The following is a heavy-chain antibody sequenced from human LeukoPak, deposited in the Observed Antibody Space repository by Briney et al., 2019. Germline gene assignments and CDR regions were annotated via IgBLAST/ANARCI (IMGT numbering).Heavy chain of an antibody. CDR1: GFTFSNYW. J-gene: IGHJ4*02. V-gene: IGHV3-7*03. D-gene: IGHD6-19*01. CDR3: ARNSGWFRFDY. Sequence: GGSLRPSRAASGFTFSNYWMDWVRQSPGKGLEWVANMKEDGSDKYYVDSVKGRFTISRDNAKNSLYLQMNSLRAEDTAVYYCARNSGWFRFDYWGQGTLVTVSS. CDR2: MKEDGSDK.